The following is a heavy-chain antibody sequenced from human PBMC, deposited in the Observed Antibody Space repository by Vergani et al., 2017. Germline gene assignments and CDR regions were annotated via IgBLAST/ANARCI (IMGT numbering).Heavy chain of an antibody. CDR1: GGTFSSYT. J-gene: IGHJ6*02. V-gene: IGHV1-69*02. CDR2: IIPILGIA. Sequence: QVQLVQSGAEVKKPGSSVKVSCKASGGTFSSYTISWVRQAPGQGLEWMGRIIPILGIANYAQKFQGRVTITADKSTSPAYMELSSLRSEDTAVYYCARVEPEKSSYYYYGMDVWGQGTTVTVSS. D-gene: IGHD2-2*01. CDR3: ARVEPEKSSYYYYGMDV.